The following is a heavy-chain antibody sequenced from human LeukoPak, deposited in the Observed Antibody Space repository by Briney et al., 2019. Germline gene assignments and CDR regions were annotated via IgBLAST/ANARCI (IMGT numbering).Heavy chain of an antibody. CDR3: ARGGVYRPNYYYYYGMDV. V-gene: IGHV3-48*03. CDR2: ISSSGSTI. Sequence: GGSLRLSCAASGFTFSSYEMNRVRQAPGKGLEWVSYISSSGSTIYYADSVKGRFTISRDNAKNSLYLQMNSLRAEDTAVYCCARGGVYRPNYYYYYGMDVWGQGTTVTVSS. D-gene: IGHD1-26*01. J-gene: IGHJ6*02. CDR1: GFTFSSYE.